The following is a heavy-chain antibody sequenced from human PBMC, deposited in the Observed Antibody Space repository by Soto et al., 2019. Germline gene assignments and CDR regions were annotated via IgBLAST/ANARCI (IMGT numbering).Heavy chain of an antibody. V-gene: IGHV4-61*08. Sequence: QVHLQESGPGQVKPSETLSLICTVSGGSVNSDDFYWSWIRQPPGMGLEWIGYIYYTGNTKYNPSLKSRFTISIDTSRNQFSLKLSSVTAADTAVYYCAREFSNSPEAFDSWGQGSLVTVSS. D-gene: IGHD6-6*01. J-gene: IGHJ4*02. CDR1: GGSVNSDDFY. CDR2: IYYTGNT. CDR3: AREFSNSPEAFDS.